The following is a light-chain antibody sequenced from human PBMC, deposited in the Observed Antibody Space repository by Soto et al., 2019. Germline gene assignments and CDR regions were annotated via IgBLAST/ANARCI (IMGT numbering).Light chain of an antibody. CDR1: SSDVGSFNF. V-gene: IGLV2-23*02. J-gene: IGLJ1*01. Sequence: QSVLAQPASVSGSPGQSITVSCTRTSSDVGSFNFVSWYQQHPGKAPKVVIYEVTKRPSGVFNRFSGSKSGNTASLTISGLQADDEADYYCCSDAGSSTYVFGTGTKVTVL. CDR3: CSDAGSSTYV. CDR2: EVT.